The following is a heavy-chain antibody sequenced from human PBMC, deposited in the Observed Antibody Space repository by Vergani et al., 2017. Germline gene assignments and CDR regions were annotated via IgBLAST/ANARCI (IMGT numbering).Heavy chain of an antibody. J-gene: IGHJ5*02. CDR2: IYPGDSDT. CDR3: ARSLGVYYYGSGSYYKGWFDP. CDR1: GYSFTSYW. D-gene: IGHD3-10*01. Sequence: EVQLVQSGAEVKKPGESLKISCKGSGYSFTSYWIGWVRQMPGKGLEWMGIIYPGDSDTRYSPSFQGQVTISADKSISTAYLQWSSLKASDTAMYYCARSLGVYYYGSGSYYKGWFDPWGQGTLVTVSS. V-gene: IGHV5-51*01.